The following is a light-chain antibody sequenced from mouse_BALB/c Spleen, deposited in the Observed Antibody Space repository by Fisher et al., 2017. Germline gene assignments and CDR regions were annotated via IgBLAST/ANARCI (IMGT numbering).Light chain of an antibody. Sequence: IVLTQTTAIMSASLGERVTMTCTASSSVSSSYLHWYQQKPGSSPKLWIYATSKLALGVPACFSGSGSGTSYSLTISSMEAEDAATYYCQQWSSNPLTFGAGTKLELK. CDR3: QQWSSNPLT. CDR1: SSVSSSY. CDR2: ATS. V-gene: IGKV4-74*01. J-gene: IGKJ5*01.